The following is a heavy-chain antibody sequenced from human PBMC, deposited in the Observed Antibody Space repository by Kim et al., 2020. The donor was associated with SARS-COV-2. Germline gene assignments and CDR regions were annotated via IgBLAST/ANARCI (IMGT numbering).Heavy chain of an antibody. CDR3: ARPYYYGSGSFDY. J-gene: IGHJ4*02. D-gene: IGHD3-10*01. CDR1: GGSISSSSYY. Sequence: SETLSLTCTVSGGSISSSSYYWGWIRQPPGKGLEWIGSIYYSGSTYYNPSLKSRVTISVDTSKNQFSLKLSSVTAADTAVYYCARPYYYGSGSFDYWGQGTLVTVSS. V-gene: IGHV4-39*01. CDR2: IYYSGST.